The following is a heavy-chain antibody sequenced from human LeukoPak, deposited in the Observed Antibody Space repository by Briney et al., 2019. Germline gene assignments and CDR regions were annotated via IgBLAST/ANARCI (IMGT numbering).Heavy chain of an antibody. CDR2: ISGSGGST. J-gene: IGHJ4*02. CDR1: GFTFSSYA. D-gene: IGHD3-22*01. Sequence: GGSLRLSCAASGFTFSSYAMSWVRQAPGKGLEWVSAISGSGGSTYYAGPVTGRFTISRDNSKNTLYLQMNSLRAEDTAVYYCAKEDYDSSGYYAPFFDYWGQGTLVTVSS. V-gene: IGHV3-23*01. CDR3: AKEDYDSSGYYAPFFDY.